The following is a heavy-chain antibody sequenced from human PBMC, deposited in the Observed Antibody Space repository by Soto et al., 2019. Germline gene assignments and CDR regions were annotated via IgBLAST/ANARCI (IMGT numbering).Heavy chain of an antibody. CDR3: ARRGGHSSSWVDAFDI. D-gene: IGHD6-13*01. J-gene: IGHJ3*02. Sequence: QLQLQESGLGLVKPSETLSLTCTVSGGSISSSSYYWGWIRQPPGKGLEWIGSIYYSGSTYYNPSLKSRVTISVDTSKNQFSLKLSSVTAADTAVYYCARRGGHSSSWVDAFDIWGQGTMVTVSS. V-gene: IGHV4-39*01. CDR2: IYYSGST. CDR1: GGSISSSSYY.